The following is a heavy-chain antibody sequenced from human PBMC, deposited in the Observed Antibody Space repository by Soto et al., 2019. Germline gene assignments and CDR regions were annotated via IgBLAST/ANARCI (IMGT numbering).Heavy chain of an antibody. CDR3: ASSRWDYDSSGYRLLYYYYGMDV. Sequence: ASVKVSCKASGYTFTSYGISWVRQAPGQGLEWMGWISAYNGNTNYAQKLQGRVTMTTDTSTSTAYMELRSLRSDDTAVYYCASSRWDYDSSGYRLLYYYYGMDVWGQGTKVTVSS. CDR2: ISAYNGNT. CDR1: GYTFTSYG. D-gene: IGHD3-22*01. J-gene: IGHJ6*02. V-gene: IGHV1-18*01.